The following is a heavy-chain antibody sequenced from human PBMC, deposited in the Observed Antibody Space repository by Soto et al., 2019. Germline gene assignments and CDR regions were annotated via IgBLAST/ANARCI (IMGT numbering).Heavy chain of an antibody. CDR3: ARGGGFCYDGGGFFTDY. CDR1: GYSINSGYY. J-gene: IGHJ4*02. D-gene: IGHD3-22*01. V-gene: IGHV4-38-2*01. CDR2: IFHSGST. Sequence: SETLSLTCAVSGYSINSGYYWGWIRQAPGKGLEWIGSIFHSGSTYYNPSHKSRVTISVDTSRNQFSLKLSSVTAADTAVYYWARGGGFCYDGGGFFTDYWGQGTQVTASS.